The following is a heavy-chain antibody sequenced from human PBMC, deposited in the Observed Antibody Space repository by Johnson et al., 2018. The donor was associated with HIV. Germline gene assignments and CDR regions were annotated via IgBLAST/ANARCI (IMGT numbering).Heavy chain of an antibody. CDR2: IRYDGSNK. V-gene: IGHV3-30*02. Sequence: QVQLVESGGGVVQPGGSLRLSCAASGFTFSSYDMNWVRQAPGKGLEGVAFIRYDGSNKYYADSVKGRFTISRDSSKNTLYLQMNSLRAEDTAVYYCAKGGPVLQFLEWLPGRAFDIWGQGTMVTVSS. J-gene: IGHJ3*02. D-gene: IGHD3-3*01. CDR1: GFTFSSYD. CDR3: AKGGPVLQFLEWLPGRAFDI.